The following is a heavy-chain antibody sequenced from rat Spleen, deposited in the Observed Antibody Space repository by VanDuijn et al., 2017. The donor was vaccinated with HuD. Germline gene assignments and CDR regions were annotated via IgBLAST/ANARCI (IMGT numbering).Heavy chain of an antibody. CDR1: GFTFDNYW. D-gene: IGHD1-6*01. CDR2: ITNTGGST. CDR3: TTYSDYATSPFAY. J-gene: IGHJ3*01. V-gene: IGHV5-31*01. Sequence: EVRLVESGGGLVRPGRSLKLSCVASGFTFDNYWMTWIRQAPGRGLEWVASITNTGGSTYYPDSVTGRFTISRDIAKSTLYLQMGSLRSEDTATYYCTTYSDYATSPFAYWGRGALVTVSS.